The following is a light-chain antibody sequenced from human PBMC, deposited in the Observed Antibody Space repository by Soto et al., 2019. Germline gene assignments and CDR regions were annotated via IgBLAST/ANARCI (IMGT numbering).Light chain of an antibody. CDR2: DAS. Sequence: EIVLTQSPATLSLSPGERATLSCMASQSVSSYLAWDQQKPGQAPRLLIYDASNRATGIPARFSGSGSGTDFTLTICSLEPEDFAVYYCQQRSNWPPRLTFGPGTKVDIK. CDR1: QSVSSY. CDR3: QQRSNWPPRLT. V-gene: IGKV3-11*01. J-gene: IGKJ3*01.